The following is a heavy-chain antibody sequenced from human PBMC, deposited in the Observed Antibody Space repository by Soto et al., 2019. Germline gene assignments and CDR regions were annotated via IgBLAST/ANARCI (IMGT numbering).Heavy chain of an antibody. CDR1: GGSISSGGYY. J-gene: IGHJ6*02. CDR2: IYYSGST. V-gene: IGHV4-31*03. D-gene: IGHD3-3*01. Sequence: SETLSLTCTVSGGSISSGGYYWSWIRQHPGKGLEWIVYIYYSGSTYYNPSLKSRVTISVDTSKNQFSLKLSSVTAADTAVYYCARAQYYDFWSGSLHYGMDVWGQGTTVTVSS. CDR3: ARAQYYDFWSGSLHYGMDV.